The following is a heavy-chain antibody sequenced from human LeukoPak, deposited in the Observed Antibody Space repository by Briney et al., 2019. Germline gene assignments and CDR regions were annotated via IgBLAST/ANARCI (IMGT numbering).Heavy chain of an antibody. CDR2: ITAIDGRT. V-gene: IGHV3-23*01. CDR1: GFTFSSTT. J-gene: IGHJ4*02. Sequence: GGSLRLSCVASGFTFSSTTMGWVRQAPGRGLEWVSSITAIDGRTYYADSVRGRFTISRDNSKNTVYLRLNSLRAGDTAIYYCTKDRRGPAAGTWYFDSWGQGTLVTVSS. CDR3: TKDRRGPAAGTWYFDS. D-gene: IGHD6-13*01.